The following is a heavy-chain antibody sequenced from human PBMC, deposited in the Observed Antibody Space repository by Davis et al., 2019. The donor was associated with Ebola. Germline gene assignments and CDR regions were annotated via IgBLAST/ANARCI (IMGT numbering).Heavy chain of an antibody. D-gene: IGHD5-12*01. CDR2: IKQDGSEK. J-gene: IGHJ4*02. CDR3: ARASLYSGYSS. CDR1: GFTFSSYS. V-gene: IGHV3-7*01. Sequence: GESLKISCAASGFTFSSYSMNWVRQAPGKGLEWVANIKQDGSEKYYVDSVKGRFTISRDNAKNSLYLQMNSLRAEDTAVYYCARASLYSGYSSWGQGTLVTVSS.